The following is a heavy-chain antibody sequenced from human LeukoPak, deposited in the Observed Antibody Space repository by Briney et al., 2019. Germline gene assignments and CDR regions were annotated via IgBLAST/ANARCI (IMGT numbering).Heavy chain of an antibody. D-gene: IGHD1-14*01. V-gene: IGHV1-46*01. Sequence: ASVKVSCKASGYIFTIYYIHWVRQAPGQGLECMGIINPSGGTTNYAQKFQGRVTMTTDTSTSTAYMELRRLRSDDTAVYYCARTPLSDFRYYYYYYMDVWGKGTTVTISS. CDR2: INPSGGTT. J-gene: IGHJ6*03. CDR3: ARTPLSDFRYYYYYYMDV. CDR1: GYIFTIYY.